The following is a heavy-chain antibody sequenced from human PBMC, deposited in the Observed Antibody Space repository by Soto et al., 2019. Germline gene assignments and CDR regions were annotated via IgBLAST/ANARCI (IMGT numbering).Heavy chain of an antibody. CDR2: IYYSGST. Sequence: SETLSLTCTVSGGSISSYYWSWIRQPPGKGLEWIGYIYYSGSTNYNPSLKSRVTISVDTSKNQFSLKLSSVTAADTAVYYCAIGDQVWGQGTLVTVSS. CDR1: GGSISSYY. CDR3: AIGDQV. J-gene: IGHJ4*02. D-gene: IGHD2-2*01. V-gene: IGHV4-59*01.